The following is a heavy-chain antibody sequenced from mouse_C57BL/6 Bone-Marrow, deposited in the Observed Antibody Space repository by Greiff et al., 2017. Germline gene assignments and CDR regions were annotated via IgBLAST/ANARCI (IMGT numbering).Heavy chain of an antibody. Sequence: EVQLQQSVAELVRPWASVKLSCTASGSNFKDDYMHWVKQRPEQGLEWIGWLAPEYGDSEYASKFPGNATITADTSSNTAYLQLSSLTSEDTAVYYCTPRDYYGSSYGAYWGQGTLVTVSA. D-gene: IGHD1-1*01. CDR1: GSNFKDDY. CDR2: LAPEYGDS. J-gene: IGHJ3*01. CDR3: TPRDYYGSSYGAY. V-gene: IGHV14-4*01.